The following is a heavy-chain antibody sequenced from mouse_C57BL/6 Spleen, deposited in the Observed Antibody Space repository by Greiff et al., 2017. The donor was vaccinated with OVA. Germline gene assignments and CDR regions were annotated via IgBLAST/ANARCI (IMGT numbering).Heavy chain of an antibody. CDR2: IAPNSGGT. J-gene: IGHJ3*01. CDR3: ARSAMGAWFAY. CDR1: GYTFTSYW. V-gene: IGHV1-72*01. Sequence: QVQLQQPGAELVKPGASVKLSCKASGYTFTSYWMHWVKQRPGRGLEWIGRIAPNSGGTKYNEKFKSKATLTVDKPSSTAYMQLSSLTSEDSAVYYCARSAMGAWFAYWGQGTLVTVSA. D-gene: IGHD1-1*02.